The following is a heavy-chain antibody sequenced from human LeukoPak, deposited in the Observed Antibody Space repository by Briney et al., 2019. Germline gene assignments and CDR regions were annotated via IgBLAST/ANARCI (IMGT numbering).Heavy chain of an antibody. Sequence: GSLRLSCAASGFTFSSYSMNWVRQAPGKGLEWVSSISSSSSYIYYADSVKGRFTISRDNAKNSLYLQMNSLRAEDTAVYYCARERGVITMIVVAPADFDLWGRGTLVTVSS. V-gene: IGHV3-21*01. CDR3: ARERGVITMIVVAPADFDL. D-gene: IGHD3-22*01. CDR2: ISSSSSYI. CDR1: GFTFSSYS. J-gene: IGHJ2*01.